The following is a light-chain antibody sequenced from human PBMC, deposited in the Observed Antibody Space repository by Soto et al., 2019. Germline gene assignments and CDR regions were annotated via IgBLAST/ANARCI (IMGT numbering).Light chain of an antibody. Sequence: QMTQTPSSLSASVGDRVILTCRASRSIGNWLAWYQQKPGKAPKLLIYKASSLESGVPTRFSGSGSGTDFTLTISSLQPEDFATYYCQQSYSTPRTFGQGTKVDIK. CDR1: RSIGNW. CDR2: KAS. CDR3: QQSYSTPRT. V-gene: IGKV1-5*03. J-gene: IGKJ1*01.